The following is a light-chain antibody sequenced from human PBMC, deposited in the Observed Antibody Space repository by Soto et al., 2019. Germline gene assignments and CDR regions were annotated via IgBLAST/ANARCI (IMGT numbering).Light chain of an antibody. CDR2: DDS. CDR3: QVWDTTIDHVV. V-gene: IGLV3-21*02. CDR1: NIETKS. Sequence: SYELTQPPSVSVAPGQTARIACGGTNIETKSVHWYQQKPGQAPVLVVYDDSRRPSGIPERFSGSNSGNTATLTISRVEAGDEADYYCQVWDTTIDHVVFGGGTKLTVL. J-gene: IGLJ2*01.